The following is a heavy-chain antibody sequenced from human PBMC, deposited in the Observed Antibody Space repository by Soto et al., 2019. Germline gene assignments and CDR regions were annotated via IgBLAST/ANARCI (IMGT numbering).Heavy chain of an antibody. CDR3: ARQTYYDFWSGYYFYGMDV. Sequence: GESLKISCKCSGYSFTSCWIGWVRQIPGKGLEWMGIIYPGDSDTRYSPSFQGQVTISADKSISTAYLQWSSLKASDTAMYYCARQTYYDFWSGYYFYGMDVWGQGATVTVSS. CDR2: IYPGDSDT. V-gene: IGHV5-51*01. CDR1: GYSFTSCW. J-gene: IGHJ6*02. D-gene: IGHD3-3*01.